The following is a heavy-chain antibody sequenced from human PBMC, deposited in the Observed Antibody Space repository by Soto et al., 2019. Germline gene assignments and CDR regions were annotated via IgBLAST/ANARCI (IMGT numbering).Heavy chain of an antibody. Sequence: RISKPPGKGLEWIGEINHSGSTNYNPSLKSRVTISVDTSKNQFSLKLSSVTAADTAVYYCATAEGIYSSSSDYWGQGTLVTVSS. J-gene: IGHJ4*02. D-gene: IGHD6-6*01. CDR2: INHSGST. CDR3: ATAEGIYSSSSDY. V-gene: IGHV4-34*01.